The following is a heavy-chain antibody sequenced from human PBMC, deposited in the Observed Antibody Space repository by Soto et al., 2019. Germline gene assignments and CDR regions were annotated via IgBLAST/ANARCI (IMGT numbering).Heavy chain of an antibody. CDR1: AVAMTHGGYS. V-gene: IGHV4-30-2*06. CDR3: ARGGGYDSFDF. J-gene: IGHJ4*02. D-gene: IGHD2-15*01. CDR2: IGHLETT. Sequence: SETLSLPCSVSAVAMTHGGYSWSWIRQSPEKGLEWLGYIGHLETTYYNPSFKSRLSLSIDRSRNQFSLSLSSMTAAAKAVCYCARGGGYDSFDFWGQGIQGTVSS.